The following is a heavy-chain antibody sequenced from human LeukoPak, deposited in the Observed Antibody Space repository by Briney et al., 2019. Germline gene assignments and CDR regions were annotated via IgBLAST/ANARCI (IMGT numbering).Heavy chain of an antibody. V-gene: IGHV3-21*01. D-gene: IGHD5-24*01. J-gene: IGHJ4*02. Sequence: GGSLRLSCAASGFTFSSYSMNWVRQAPGKGLEWVSSISSSSSYISYADSVKGRFTISRDNAKNSLYLQMNSLRAEDTAVYYCARGGDKGRDDYNGPIDYWGQGTLVTVSS. CDR3: ARGGDKGRDDYNGPIDY. CDR1: GFTFSSYS. CDR2: ISSSSSYI.